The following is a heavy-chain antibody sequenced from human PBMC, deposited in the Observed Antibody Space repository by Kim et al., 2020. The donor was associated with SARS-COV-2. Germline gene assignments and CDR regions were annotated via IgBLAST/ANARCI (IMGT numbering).Heavy chain of an antibody. CDR3: TSYYDFWSGYYQIDY. V-gene: IGHV3-49*02. Sequence: ASVKGRFTISRDDSKSIAYRQMNSLKTEDTAVYYCTSYYDFWSGYYQIDYWGQGTLVTVSS. D-gene: IGHD3-3*01. J-gene: IGHJ4*02.